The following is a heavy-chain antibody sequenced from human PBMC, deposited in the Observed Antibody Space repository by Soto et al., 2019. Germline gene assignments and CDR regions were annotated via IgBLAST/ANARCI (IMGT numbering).Heavy chain of an antibody. CDR1: GFTFSDYY. CDR3: ARDTVLGTVKVFDI. V-gene: IGHV3-11*05. J-gene: IGHJ3*02. Sequence: QVQLVESGGGLVKPGGSLRLSCAASGFTFSDYYMSWIRQAPGKGLEWVSYISSSSSYTNYADSVKGRFTISRDNAKNSLYLQMNSLRAEDTAVYYCARDTVLGTVKVFDIWGQGTMVTVSS. D-gene: IGHD4-17*01. CDR2: ISSSSSYT.